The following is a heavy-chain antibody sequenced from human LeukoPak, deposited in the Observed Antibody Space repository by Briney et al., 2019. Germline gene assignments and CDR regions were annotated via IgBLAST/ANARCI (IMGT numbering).Heavy chain of an antibody. CDR1: GGSIIKSNW. J-gene: IGHJ6*03. V-gene: IGHV4-4*02. CDR2: IYHTGST. D-gene: IGHD4-17*01. Sequence: SETLSLTCAVSGGSIIKSNWWSWVRQPPGKGLEWIGDIYHTGSTNYNPSLKSRVTISVDKSKNQFSLQLSSVTAADTAVYYCARGYGSAYNYYMDVWGKGTTVTVSS. CDR3: ARGYGSAYNYYMDV.